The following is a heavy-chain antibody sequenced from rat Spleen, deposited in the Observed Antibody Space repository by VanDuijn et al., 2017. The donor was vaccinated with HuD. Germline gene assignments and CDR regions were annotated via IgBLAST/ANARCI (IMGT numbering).Heavy chain of an antibody. CDR1: GFTFSNYG. Sequence: EVQLVESGGGFVQPGRSLKLSCAASGFTFSNYGMHWIRQAPTKGLEWVSSINTDGGTTYYPDSVKGRFTISRDNAENTQYLQMDSLRSEDTATYYCARPDYYSEGYFDYWGQGVMVTVSS. D-gene: IGHD1-1*01. V-gene: IGHV5S13*01. J-gene: IGHJ2*01. CDR2: INTDGGTT. CDR3: ARPDYYSEGYFDY.